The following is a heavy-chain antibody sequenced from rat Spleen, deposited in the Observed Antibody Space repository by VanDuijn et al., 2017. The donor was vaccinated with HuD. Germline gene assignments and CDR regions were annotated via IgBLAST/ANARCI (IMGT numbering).Heavy chain of an antibody. Sequence: EVQLVESGGGLVQPGRSLKLSCAASGFTFKNYWMTWIRQAPGKGLEWVASITNSGGTIYYSDSVKGRFTISRDNAESTLYLQMDSLRSEATATYYCASLMYTPDYLGVMDVWGQGASVTVSS. D-gene: IGHD1-6*01. CDR3: ASLMYTPDYLGVMDV. CDR2: ITNSGGTI. V-gene: IGHV5-31*01. CDR1: GFTFKNYW. J-gene: IGHJ4*01.